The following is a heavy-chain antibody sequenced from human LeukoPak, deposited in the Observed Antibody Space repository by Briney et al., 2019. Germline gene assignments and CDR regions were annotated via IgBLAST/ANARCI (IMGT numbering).Heavy chain of an antibody. CDR1: GYTFTGCY. V-gene: IGHV1-2*02. Sequence: GTSVKVPRTASGYTFTGCYIHWVRQAPGQGLEWMGWINPNSGGTNYAQKFQGRVTMTRDTSISTAYMELSRLRSDDTAVYYCASWQVDIVATTFVDYWGQGTLVTVSS. CDR3: ASWQVDIVATTFVDY. D-gene: IGHD5-12*01. CDR2: INPNSGGT. J-gene: IGHJ4*02.